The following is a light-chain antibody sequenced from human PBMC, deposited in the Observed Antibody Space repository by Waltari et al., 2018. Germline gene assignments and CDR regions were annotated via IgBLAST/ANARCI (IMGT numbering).Light chain of an antibody. CDR3: QQTFITPWT. CDR2: NTS. Sequence: DIQMTQSPSSLSASVGERVTIACRQSQGITSLLNWYQQKPGRAPKLLISNTSTLQNGVPSRFSGRGSGTDFTLTITRLHPEDFASYSCQQTFITPWTFGPGTKVDI. V-gene: IGKV1-39*01. CDR1: QGITSL. J-gene: IGKJ1*01.